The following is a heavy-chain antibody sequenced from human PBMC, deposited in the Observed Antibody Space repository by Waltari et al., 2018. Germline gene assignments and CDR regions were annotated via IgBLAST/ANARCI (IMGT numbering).Heavy chain of an antibody. CDR2: IIPIFGTA. D-gene: IGHD2-8*02. CDR3: ARKGTYPGGGRWCSPAEDWYFDL. Sequence: QVQLVQSGAEVKKPGSSVTVSCQASGGTFSSYALSWVRQAPGQGLEWMRGIIPIFGTANYAQKFQGRVTITADESTSTAYMELSSLRSEDTAVYYCARKGTYPGGGRWCSPAEDWYFDLWGRGTLVTVSS. J-gene: IGHJ2*01. CDR1: GGTFSSYA. V-gene: IGHV1-69*13.